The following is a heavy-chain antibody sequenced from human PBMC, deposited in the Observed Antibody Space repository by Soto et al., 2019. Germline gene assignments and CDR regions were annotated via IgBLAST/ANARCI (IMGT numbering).Heavy chain of an antibody. D-gene: IGHD1-1*01. CDR1: GFTFSTYA. CDR2: ISGSGGSI. V-gene: IGHV3-23*01. CDR3: VKGYWKGDV. Sequence: GSLKLSSAASGFTFSTYAMNWVRQAPGNGLEWVSAISGSGGSIHYADSVKGRFTISRDNSKNTLYLQMNSLRDEDTAVYHCVKGYWKGDVWGQGTTVTVSS. J-gene: IGHJ6*02.